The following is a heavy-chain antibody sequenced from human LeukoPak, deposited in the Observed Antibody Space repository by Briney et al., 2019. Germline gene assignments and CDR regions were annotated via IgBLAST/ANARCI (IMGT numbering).Heavy chain of an antibody. Sequence: PGGSLRLPCAASGFTFSSYAMSWVRQAPGKGLEWVSAISGSGGSTYYADSVMGRFTMSRDYSKSTLYLQMNSLRAEDTAVYYCARDPQPQEMATVMFYYYGMDVWGQGTTVTVSS. V-gene: IGHV3-23*01. J-gene: IGHJ6*02. CDR3: ARDPQPQEMATVMFYYYGMDV. CDR1: GFTFSSYA. CDR2: ISGSGGST. D-gene: IGHD5-24*01.